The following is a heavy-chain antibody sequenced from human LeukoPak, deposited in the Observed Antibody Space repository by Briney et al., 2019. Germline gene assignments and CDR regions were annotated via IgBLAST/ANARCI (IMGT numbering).Heavy chain of an antibody. V-gene: IGHV1-2*02. J-gene: IGHJ5*02. D-gene: IGHD1-1*01. Sequence: ASVKVSCKTSGYTFTGYYLHWVRQAPAQGLEWMGWISPNSGATNYAQKFQGGVTMTRDTSISTAYMELSRLRSDDTAVYYCARGIALPSDEGYFDPWGQGTLVTVSS. CDR3: ARGIALPSDEGYFDP. CDR2: ISPNSGAT. CDR1: GYTFTGYY.